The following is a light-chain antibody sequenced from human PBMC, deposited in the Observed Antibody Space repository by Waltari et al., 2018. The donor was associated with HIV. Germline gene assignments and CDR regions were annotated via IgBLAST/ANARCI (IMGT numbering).Light chain of an antibody. CDR1: QLGDKF. CDR2: QDS. Sequence: SYELTQPPSVSVSPGQTASITCSGDQLGDKFVCWYQQRPGQPPVLVMYQDSKRPSGIPERFSGSNSGNTATLTITGTQSMDEADYYCQAWDSNVVVFGGGTKLTVL. V-gene: IGLV3-1*01. J-gene: IGLJ2*01. CDR3: QAWDSNVVV.